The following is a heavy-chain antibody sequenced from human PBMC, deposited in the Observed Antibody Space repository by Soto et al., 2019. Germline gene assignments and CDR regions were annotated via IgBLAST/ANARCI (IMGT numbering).Heavy chain of an antibody. D-gene: IGHD6-6*01. Sequence: EVQVLESGGDLVQPGGSLRLSCAASGFSFSDYTMNWVRQAPGKGLEWVSTIRGSGGSTYYADSVKGRFTISRDNSKNTLYLQMNSLRAEDTAVYYCAGDDSRSSSAFDIWGQGTMVSVSS. J-gene: IGHJ3*02. CDR1: GFSFSDYT. V-gene: IGHV3-23*01. CDR3: AGDDSRSSSAFDI. CDR2: IRGSGGST.